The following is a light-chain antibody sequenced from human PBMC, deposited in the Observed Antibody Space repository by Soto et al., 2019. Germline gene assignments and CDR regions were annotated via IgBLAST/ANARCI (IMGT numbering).Light chain of an antibody. CDR2: DTN. V-gene: IGLV1-44*01. CDR1: SSNIGLND. Sequence: QSVLTQPPSASGTPGQTVTISCSGSSSNIGLNDVHWYRQLSGTAPQILIYDTNQQATGVPDRFSGSRSGTSASLAIHGLQSEDEADYHCAAWDDSLNGPVFGGVTKLTVL. CDR3: AAWDDSLNGPV. J-gene: IGLJ2*01.